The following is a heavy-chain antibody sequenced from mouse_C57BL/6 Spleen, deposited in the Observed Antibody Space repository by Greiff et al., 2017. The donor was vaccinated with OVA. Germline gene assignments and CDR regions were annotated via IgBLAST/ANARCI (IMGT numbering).Heavy chain of an antibody. CDR2: IWSGGST. V-gene: IGHV2-4*01. CDR1: GFSLTSYG. D-gene: IGHD1-1*01. CDR3: AKNYYGSSLYAMDY. J-gene: IGHJ4*01. Sequence: VQLQQSGPGLVQPSQSLSITCTVSGFSLTSYGVHWVRQPPGKGLEWLGVIWSGGSTAYNAAFISRLSISKDNSKSQVFFKMNSLQADDTAIYYCAKNYYGSSLYAMDYWGQGTSVTVSS.